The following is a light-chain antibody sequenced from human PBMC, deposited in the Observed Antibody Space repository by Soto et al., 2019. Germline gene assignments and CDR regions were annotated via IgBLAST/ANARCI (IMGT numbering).Light chain of an antibody. V-gene: IGKV2-30*01. CDR2: KVS. J-gene: IGKJ1*01. CDR1: QSLVYSDGNTY. CDR3: MQGTHWLWT. Sequence: DVVMTQSPLSLPVTLGQPASISCRSSQSLVYSDGNTYLNWFQQRPGQSPRRLIYKVSNRDSGVPDRFSGSGSGTDFPLKISRVEAEDVGVYYCMQGTHWLWTFGQGTKVEIK.